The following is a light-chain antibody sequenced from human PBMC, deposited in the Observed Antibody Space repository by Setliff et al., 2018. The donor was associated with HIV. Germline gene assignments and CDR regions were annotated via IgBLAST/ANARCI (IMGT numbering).Light chain of an antibody. CDR2: EVT. J-gene: IGLJ1*01. Sequence: QSVLTQPASVSGSPGQSITISCTGNSSNVGKYGFVSWYRQDPGKAPELIIYEVTKRPSAVSKRFSGSKSGNAASLTISGLQADDEADYYCCSYGSSDTFVFGTGTKVTVL. V-gene: IGLV2-23*02. CDR3: CSYGSSDTFV. CDR1: SSNVGKYGF.